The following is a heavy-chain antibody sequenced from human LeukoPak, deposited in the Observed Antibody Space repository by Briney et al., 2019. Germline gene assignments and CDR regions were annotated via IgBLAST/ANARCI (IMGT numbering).Heavy chain of an antibody. D-gene: IGHD1-14*01. Sequence: GGSLRLSCAASGFTFSNYAMSWVRQAPGKGLEWVSAISGNGGGTYYTDPVKGRFTISRDNSKNTLYLQMNSLRAEDTAIYYCAKGQSVTSPSYWGQGTLVTVSS. CDR3: AKGQSVTSPSY. CDR2: ISGNGGGT. J-gene: IGHJ4*02. CDR1: GFTFSNYA. V-gene: IGHV3-23*01.